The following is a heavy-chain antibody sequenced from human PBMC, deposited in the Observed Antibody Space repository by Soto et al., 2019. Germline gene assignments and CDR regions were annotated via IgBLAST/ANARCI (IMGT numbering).Heavy chain of an antibody. Sequence: VTLSLTCGVYGGSFSAYSWTWLRQSPGKGLEWIGEITHGGSTDYNPALKSRLVMSVDTSKNQFSLRVTSVTAADAAVYFCARARFDSWSHIYYGLDVWGQGTTVTVSS. CDR1: GGSFSAYS. D-gene: IGHD3-3*01. CDR2: ITHGGST. J-gene: IGHJ6*02. CDR3: ARARFDSWSHIYYGLDV. V-gene: IGHV4-34*01.